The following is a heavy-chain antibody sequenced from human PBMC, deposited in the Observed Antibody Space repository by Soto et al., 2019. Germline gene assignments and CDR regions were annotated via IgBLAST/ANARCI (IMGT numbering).Heavy chain of an antibody. CDR2: INHSGST. D-gene: IGHD6-6*01. J-gene: IGHJ4*02. V-gene: IGHV4-34*01. CDR3: ARTSRFDC. CDR1: CGSFSSYH. Sequence: SETLSLTCAVYCGSFSSYHWSWIRQPPGKGLEWIGEINHSGSTNYNPSLKSRVTMSVDTSKNQFSLKLSSVTAADTAVYYCARTSRFDCWGQGTLVTVSS.